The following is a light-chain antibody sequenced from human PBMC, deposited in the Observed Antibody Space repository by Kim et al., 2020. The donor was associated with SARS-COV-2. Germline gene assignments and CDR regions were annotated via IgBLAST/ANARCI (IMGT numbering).Light chain of an antibody. V-gene: IGLV3-21*04. J-gene: IGLJ3*02. CDR2: YDS. CDR1: NIGSKS. Sequence: APGKTARITCGGNNIGSKSVHWYQQKPGQAPVLVIYYDSDRPSGIPERFSGSNSGNTATLTISRVEAGDEADYYCQVWDSSSDHWVFGGGTPLTVL. CDR3: QVWDSSSDHWV.